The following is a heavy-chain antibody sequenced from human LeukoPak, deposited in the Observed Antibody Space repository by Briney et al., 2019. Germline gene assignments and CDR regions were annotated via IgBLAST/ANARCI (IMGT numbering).Heavy chain of an antibody. CDR3: YSATPDY. D-gene: IGHD2-15*01. V-gene: IGHV3-7*01. J-gene: IGHJ4*02. CDR2: IKQDGSEK. CDR1: GFSFSGYW. Sequence: GGSLRLSCAASGFSFSGYWMSWVRQAPGKGLEWVANIKQDGSEKNYVGSVKGRFTISRDNAKNPLFLEMDSLRAEDTAVYYCYSATPDYWGQGTLVTVPS.